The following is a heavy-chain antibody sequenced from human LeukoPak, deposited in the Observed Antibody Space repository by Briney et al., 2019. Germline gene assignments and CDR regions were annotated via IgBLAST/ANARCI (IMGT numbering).Heavy chain of an antibody. CDR3: ARGSHSSGWRDPDY. D-gene: IGHD6-19*01. Sequence: PGGSLRLSCAASGFTVSSNYVSWVRQAPGKGLEWVSSISSSSSYIYYADSVKGRFTISRDNAKNSLYLQMNSLRAEDTAVYYCARGSHSSGWRDPDYWGQGTLVTVSS. J-gene: IGHJ4*02. CDR1: GFTVSSNY. V-gene: IGHV3-21*01. CDR2: ISSSSSYI.